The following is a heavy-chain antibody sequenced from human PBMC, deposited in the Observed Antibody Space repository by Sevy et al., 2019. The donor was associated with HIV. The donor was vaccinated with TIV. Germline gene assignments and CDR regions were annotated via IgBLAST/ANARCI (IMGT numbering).Heavy chain of an antibody. V-gene: IGHV1-18*01. CDR1: GYTFTSYG. Sequence: ASVKVSCKASGYTFTSYGISWVRQPPGQGLEWMGWISAYNGNTNYAQKLQGRVTMTTDTSTSTAYMELRSLRSDDTAVYYCARGRSDSGSYYGFKYYYYMDVWGKGTTVTVSS. J-gene: IGHJ6*03. CDR3: ARGRSDSGSYYGFKYYYYMDV. CDR2: ISAYNGNT. D-gene: IGHD1-26*01.